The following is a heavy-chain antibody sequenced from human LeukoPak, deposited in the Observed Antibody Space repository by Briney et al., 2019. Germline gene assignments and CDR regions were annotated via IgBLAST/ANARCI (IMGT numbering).Heavy chain of an antibody. D-gene: IGHD2-8*01. J-gene: IGHJ5*02. CDR1: GGSLSSGDYY. V-gene: IGHV4-30-4*01. CDR2: IYYSGST. CDR3: ARAFCTNGVCYSERGPWFDP. Sequence: SQTLSLTCTVSGGSLSSGDYYWSWIRQPPGKGLEWIGYIYYSGSTYYNPSLKSRVTISVDTSKNQFSLKLSSVTAADTAVYYCARAFCTNGVCYSERGPWFDPWGQGTLVTVSS.